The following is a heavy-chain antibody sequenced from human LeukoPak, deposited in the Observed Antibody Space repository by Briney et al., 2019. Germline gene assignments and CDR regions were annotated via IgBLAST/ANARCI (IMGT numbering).Heavy chain of an antibody. CDR2: INHSGST. D-gene: IGHD3-10*01. CDR3: ARFWFHYYGGYFDY. Sequence: SETLSLTCAVYGGSFSGYYWSWIRQPPGKGLEWIGEINHSGSTNYNPSLKSRVTISVDTSKNQFSLKLSSVTAADTAVYYCARFWFHYYGGYFDYWGQGTLVTVSS. J-gene: IGHJ4*02. V-gene: IGHV4-34*01. CDR1: GGSFSGYY.